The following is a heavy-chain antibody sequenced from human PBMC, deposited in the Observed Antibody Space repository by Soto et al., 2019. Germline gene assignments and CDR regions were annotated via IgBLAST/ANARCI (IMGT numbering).Heavy chain of an antibody. Sequence: QVQLVESGGGLVKPGGSLRLSCAASGFSFSDSYMSWVRQAPGKGLEWVAYISGSSGYTGYADSVKGRFTISRDNAKNSLYLQMNSLRVEDTAVYYCARDRGGYGPPDVWGQRTTVTVSS. J-gene: IGHJ6*02. CDR1: GFSFSDSY. V-gene: IGHV3-11*06. D-gene: IGHD3-10*01. CDR3: ARDRGGYGPPDV. CDR2: ISGSSGYT.